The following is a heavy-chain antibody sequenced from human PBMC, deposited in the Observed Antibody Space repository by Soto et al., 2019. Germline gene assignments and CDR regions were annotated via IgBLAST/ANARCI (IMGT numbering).Heavy chain of an antibody. CDR1: GFTFSSYA. Sequence: PGGSLRLSCAASGFTFSSYAMSWVLQAPGKGLEWVSAISGSGGSTYYADSVKGRFTISRDNSKNTLYLQMNSLRAEDTAVYYCAKDLSRVVLPFYYYYYGMDVWGQGTTVTVSS. CDR2: ISGSGGST. CDR3: AKDLSRVVLPFYYYYYGMDV. J-gene: IGHJ6*02. V-gene: IGHV3-23*01. D-gene: IGHD3-3*01.